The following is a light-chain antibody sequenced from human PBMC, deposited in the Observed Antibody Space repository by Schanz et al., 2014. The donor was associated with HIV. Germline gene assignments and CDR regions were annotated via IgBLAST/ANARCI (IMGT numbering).Light chain of an antibody. V-gene: IGKV3D-15*01. CDR3: QQYAALPQT. J-gene: IGKJ2*01. CDR1: QSVGTN. CDR2: GAS. Sequence: EIVLTQSPATLSVSPGEKVTLSCRASQSVGTNLAWYQQKPGQTPSLLIYGASTRATGIPDRFRGSGSGTDFTLTITRLEPEDFAVYYCQQYAALPQTFGQGTKLEI.